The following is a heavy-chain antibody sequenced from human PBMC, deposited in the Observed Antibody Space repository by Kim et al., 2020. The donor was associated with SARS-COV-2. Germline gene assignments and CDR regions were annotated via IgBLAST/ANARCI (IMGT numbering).Heavy chain of an antibody. Sequence: ASVKVSCKASGYTFTGYYMHWVRQAPGQGLEWMGWINPNSGGTSYAQKFQGRVTMTRDTSISTAYMELSRLRSDDTAVYYCARGIVVVPAAMTYYYSYYMDVWGKGTTVTVSS. CDR3: ARGIVVVPAAMTYYYSYYMDV. J-gene: IGHJ6*03. D-gene: IGHD2-2*01. CDR1: GYTFTGYY. V-gene: IGHV1-2*02. CDR2: INPNSGGT.